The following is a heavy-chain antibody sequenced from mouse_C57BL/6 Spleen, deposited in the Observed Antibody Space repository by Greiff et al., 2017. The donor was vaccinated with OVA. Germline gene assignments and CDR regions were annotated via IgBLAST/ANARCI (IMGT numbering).Heavy chain of an antibody. CDR3: ARQNAMDY. Sequence: EVHLVESGGDLVKPGGSLKLSCAASGFTFSSYGMSWVRQTPDKRLEWVATISSGGSYTYYPDSVKGRFTTSRENAKNTLYLQMSSLKSEDTAMYYCARQNAMDYWGKGTSVTVSS. CDR1: GFTFSSYG. V-gene: IGHV5-6*01. CDR2: ISSGGSYT. J-gene: IGHJ4*01.